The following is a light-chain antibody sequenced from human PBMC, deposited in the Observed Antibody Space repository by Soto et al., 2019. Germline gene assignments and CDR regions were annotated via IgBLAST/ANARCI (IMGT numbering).Light chain of an antibody. V-gene: IGLV1-40*01. J-gene: IGLJ1*01. CDR1: RSNIGTDYD. CDR3: QSYDSRLSGSV. CDR2: GNS. Sequence: QSVLTQPPSVSGAPGQRVTISCTGSRSNIGTDYDVHWYQQLPGTAPKLLIYGNSNRPSGVPDRFSGSKSGTSASLAITGLQAEDEADYYCQSYDSRLSGSVFGPGTKVTVL.